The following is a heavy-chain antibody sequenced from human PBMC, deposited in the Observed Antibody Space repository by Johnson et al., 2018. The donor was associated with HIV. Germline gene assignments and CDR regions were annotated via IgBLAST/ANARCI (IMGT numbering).Heavy chain of an antibody. V-gene: IGHV3-13*01. CDR2: IGTAGDT. D-gene: IGHD4-17*01. CDR1: GFTFSSYD. J-gene: IGHJ3*02. Sequence: VQLVESGGDLVQPGGSLRLSCAASGFTFSSYDMHWVRQATGKGLEWVSAIGTAGDTYYPGSVKGRFTISRENAKNSLYLQMNSLRAEDTAVYYCARDYGDDEVPDAFDIWGQGTMVTVSS. CDR3: ARDYGDDEVPDAFDI.